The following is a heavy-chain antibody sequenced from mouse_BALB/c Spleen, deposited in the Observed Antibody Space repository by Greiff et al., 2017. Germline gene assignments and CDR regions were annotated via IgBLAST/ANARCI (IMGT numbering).Heavy chain of an antibody. Sequence: DVKLQESGPGLVKPSQSLSLTCSVTGYSITSGYYWNWIRQFPGNKLEWMGYISYDGSNNYNPSLKNRISITRDTSKNQFFLKLNSVTTEDTATYYCARGRVFFDYWGQGTTLTVSS. J-gene: IGHJ2*01. V-gene: IGHV3-6*02. CDR1: GYSITSGYY. CDR2: ISYDGSN. CDR3: ARGRVFFDY.